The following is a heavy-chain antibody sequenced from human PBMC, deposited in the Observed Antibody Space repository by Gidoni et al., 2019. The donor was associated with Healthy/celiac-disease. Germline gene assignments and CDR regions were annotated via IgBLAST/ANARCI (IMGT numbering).Heavy chain of an antibody. D-gene: IGHD3-10*01. CDR2: ISSNGGST. V-gene: IGHV3-64D*06. Sequence: EVQLVESGGGLVQPWGSLRLSCSASGFTVSSYAMHWVRQAPGKGLEYVSAISSNGGSTYYADSVKGRFTISRDNSKNTLYLQMSSLRAEDTAVYYCVNSLFTMVRGVSFDYWGQGTLVTVSS. J-gene: IGHJ4*02. CDR3: VNSLFTMVRGVSFDY. CDR1: GFTVSSYA.